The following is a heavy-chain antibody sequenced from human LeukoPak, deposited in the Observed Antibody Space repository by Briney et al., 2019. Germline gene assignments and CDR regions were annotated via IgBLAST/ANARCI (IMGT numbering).Heavy chain of an antibody. Sequence: PGGSLRPSCAASGFTFSSYAMHWVRQAPGKGLEWVAVISYDGSNKYYADSVKGRFTISRDNSKNTLYLQMNSLRAEDTAVYYCASIQWLESGDAFDIWGQGTMVTVSS. CDR2: ISYDGSNK. CDR3: ASIQWLESGDAFDI. J-gene: IGHJ3*02. V-gene: IGHV3-30-3*01. D-gene: IGHD6-19*01. CDR1: GFTFSSYA.